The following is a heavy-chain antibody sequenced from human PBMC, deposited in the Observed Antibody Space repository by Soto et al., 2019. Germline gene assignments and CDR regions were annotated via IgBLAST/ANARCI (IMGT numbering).Heavy chain of an antibody. D-gene: IGHD3-10*01. CDR1: GGSISSSSYY. CDR2: IYYSGST. J-gene: IGHJ6*03. V-gene: IGHV4-39*01. CDR3: ARIYYYGLISYYYMDV. Sequence: PSETLSLTCTVSGGSISSSSYYWGWIRQPPGKGLEWIGSIYYSGSTYYNPSLKSRVTISVDTSKNQFSLKLSSVTAADTTVYYCARIYYYGLISYYYMDVWGKGTTVTVSS.